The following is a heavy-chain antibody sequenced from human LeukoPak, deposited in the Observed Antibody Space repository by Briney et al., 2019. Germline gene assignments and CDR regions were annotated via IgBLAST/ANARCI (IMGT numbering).Heavy chain of an antibody. Sequence: ASVKVSCKASGYTFTSYDINWVRQATGQGLEWMGWMNPNSGNTGYAQKFQGRVTMTRNTSISTAYMELSSLRSEDTAVYYCARGPEVLLYYYDSSGARTDYWGQGTLVTVSS. CDR3: ARGPEVLLYYYDSSGARTDY. J-gene: IGHJ4*02. D-gene: IGHD3-22*01. V-gene: IGHV1-8*01. CDR2: MNPNSGNT. CDR1: GYTFTSYD.